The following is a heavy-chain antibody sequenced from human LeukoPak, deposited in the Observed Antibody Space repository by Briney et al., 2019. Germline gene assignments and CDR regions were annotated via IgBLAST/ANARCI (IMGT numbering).Heavy chain of an antibody. Sequence: ASVKVSCKASGGTFSSYAISWVRQAPGQGLEWMGWINPNSGGTNYAQKFQGRVTMTRDTSISTAYMELSRLRSDDTAVYYCARVYGDPFDYWGQGTLVTVSS. J-gene: IGHJ4*02. CDR2: INPNSGGT. CDR1: GGTFSSYA. V-gene: IGHV1-2*02. CDR3: ARVYGDPFDY. D-gene: IGHD4-17*01.